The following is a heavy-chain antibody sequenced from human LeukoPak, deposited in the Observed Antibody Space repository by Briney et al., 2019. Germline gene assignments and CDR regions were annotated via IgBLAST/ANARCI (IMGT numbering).Heavy chain of an antibody. J-gene: IGHJ3*02. CDR3: AGSSLGSPDAFDI. Sequence: GGSLRLSCAASGFTVSSNYMSWVRQAPGKGLEWVAVIYSDGSTYNADSVKGRFTIHRHNSKNTLYLQMNSLRAEDTAVYYCAGSSLGSPDAFDIWGQETMVTVSS. CDR1: GFTVSSNY. CDR2: IYSDGST. D-gene: IGHD6-13*01. V-gene: IGHV3-53*04.